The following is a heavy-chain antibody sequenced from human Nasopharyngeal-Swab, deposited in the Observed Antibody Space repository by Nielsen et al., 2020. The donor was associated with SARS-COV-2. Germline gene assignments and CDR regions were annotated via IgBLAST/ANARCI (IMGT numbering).Heavy chain of an antibody. CDR2: INPRGGST. V-gene: IGHV1-46*01. J-gene: IGHJ6*02. CDR1: GYTFTSYY. CDR3: TRGTYDMDV. Sequence: ASVKVSCKASGYTFTSYYMHWVRQAPGQGLEWMGIINPRGGSTSYAQKFQGRVTMTRDTSTSTLYMNLSSPTSDDTAVYYCTRGTYDMDVWGQGTTVTVSS.